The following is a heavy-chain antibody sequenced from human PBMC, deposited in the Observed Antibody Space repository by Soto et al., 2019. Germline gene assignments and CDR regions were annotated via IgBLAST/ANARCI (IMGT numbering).Heavy chain of an antibody. CDR1: GFTFSSYW. J-gene: IGHJ5*02. D-gene: IGHD3-3*01. Sequence: GGSLRLSCAASGFTFSSYWMSWVRQAPGKGLEWVANIKQDGSEKYYVDSVKGRFTISRDNAKNSLYLQMNSLRAEDTAVYYCARDLSSYYDFWSTTRTFNWFDPWGQGTLVTVSS. V-gene: IGHV3-7*01. CDR3: ARDLSSYYDFWSTTRTFNWFDP. CDR2: IKQDGSEK.